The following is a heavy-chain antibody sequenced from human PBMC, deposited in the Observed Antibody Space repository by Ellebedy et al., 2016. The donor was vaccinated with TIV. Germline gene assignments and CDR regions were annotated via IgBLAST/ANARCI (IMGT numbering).Heavy chain of an antibody. CDR2: MNPISGST. V-gene: IGHV1-8*01. J-gene: IGHJ5*02. D-gene: IGHD2-15*01. Sequence: ASVKVSXXTSGYTFSSYDINWVRQASGQGLEWMGWMNPISGSTGYAQNFQGRVTMTRDTSITTAYMELSSLASYDTAVYYCARVRRIGEGGPWFDPWGQGTLVTVSS. CDR3: ARVRRIGEGGPWFDP. CDR1: GYTFSSYD.